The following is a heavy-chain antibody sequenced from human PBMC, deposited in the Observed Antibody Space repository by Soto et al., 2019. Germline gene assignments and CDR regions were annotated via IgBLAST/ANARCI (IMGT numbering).Heavy chain of an antibody. Sequence: EVQLVESGGGLVQPGGSLRLSCAASGFTFSSYWMHWVRQAPGKGLVWVSRINRDGSSTSYADSVKGRFTISRENAKHTLYLPMNSLRAEDTAVYYCAIRASYYDSSGYFDYWGQGTLVTVSS. D-gene: IGHD3-22*01. V-gene: IGHV3-74*01. CDR2: INRDGSST. J-gene: IGHJ4*02. CDR1: GFTFSSYW. CDR3: AIRASYYDSSGYFDY.